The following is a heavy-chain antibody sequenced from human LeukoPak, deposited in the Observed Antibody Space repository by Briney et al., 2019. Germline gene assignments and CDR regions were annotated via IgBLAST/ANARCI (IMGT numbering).Heavy chain of an antibody. CDR1: GFTFSSYW. CDR3: AELGITMIGGV. V-gene: IGHV3-7*01. D-gene: IGHD3-10*02. CDR2: IKEDGSEK. Sequence: GGSLRLSCAASGFTFSSYWMSWVRQAPGKGLEWVANIKEDGSEKYFVDSVKGRFTISRDNAKNSLYLQMNSLRAEDTAVYYCAELGITMIGGVWGKGTTVTISS. J-gene: IGHJ6*04.